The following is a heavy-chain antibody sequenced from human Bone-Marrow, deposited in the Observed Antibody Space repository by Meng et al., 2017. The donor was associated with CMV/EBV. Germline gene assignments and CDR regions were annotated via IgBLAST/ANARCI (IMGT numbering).Heavy chain of an antibody. CDR2: IYYSGST. CDR3: AREDYGSGSYCDY. CDR1: GGSINSIGFY. D-gene: IGHD3-10*01. J-gene: IGHJ4*02. V-gene: IGHV4-39*07. Sequence: SGPRWVKPSKSLSLTCTVSGGSINSIGFYWGWIRQPPGKGLEWIGSIYYSGSTYYNPSLKSRVTISVDTSKNQFSLKLSSVTAADTAVYYCAREDYGSGSYCDYWGQGTLVTVSS.